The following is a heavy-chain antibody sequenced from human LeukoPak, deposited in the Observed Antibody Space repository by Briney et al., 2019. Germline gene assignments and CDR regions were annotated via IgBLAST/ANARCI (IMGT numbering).Heavy chain of an antibody. V-gene: IGHV4-39*01. J-gene: IGHJ5*02. CDR2: IYYSGST. CDR3: ATSRQLLDNWFDP. CDR1: GGSISSYY. D-gene: IGHD2-2*01. Sequence: PSETLSLTCTVSGGSISSYYWGWIRQPPGKGLEWIGSIYYSGSTYYNPSLKSRLTISVDTSKNQFSLKLSSVTAADTAVYYCATSRQLLDNWFDPWGQGTLVTVSS.